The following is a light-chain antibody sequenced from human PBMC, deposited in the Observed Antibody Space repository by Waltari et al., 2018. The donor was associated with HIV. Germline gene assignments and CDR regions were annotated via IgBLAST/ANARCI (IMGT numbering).Light chain of an antibody. Sequence: MTQSPATLSVSPGETVSFFCGASEDIGDKFAWYQQKRGRAPRLLVSGASSRATGVPARFSGRGSGTEFTLTITGLQSNDSAIYFCQQYSTWPRTFGQGTLV. CDR1: EDIGDK. CDR3: QQYSTWPRT. CDR2: GAS. J-gene: IGKJ1*01. V-gene: IGKV3-15*01.